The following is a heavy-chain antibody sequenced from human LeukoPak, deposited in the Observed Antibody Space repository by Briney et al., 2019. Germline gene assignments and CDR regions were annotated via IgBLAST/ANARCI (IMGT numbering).Heavy chain of an antibody. CDR1: GGTFSSYA. D-gene: IGHD1-26*01. J-gene: IGHJ4*02. CDR3: ARNGEGGSYSSTD. Sequence: SVTVSCKASGGTFSSYAISWVRQAPGQGLEWMGGIIPIFGTANYAQKFQGRVTITTDEATSTAYMELSSLRSEDMAVYYCARNGEGGSYSSTDWGQGTLVIVSS. CDR2: IIPIFGTA. V-gene: IGHV1-69*05.